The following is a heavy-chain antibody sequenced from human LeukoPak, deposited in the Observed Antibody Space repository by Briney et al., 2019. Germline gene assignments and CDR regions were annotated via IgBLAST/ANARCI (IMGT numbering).Heavy chain of an antibody. CDR2: IYYSGST. V-gene: IGHV4-31*03. CDR1: GGSISSGGYY. D-gene: IGHD3-10*01. J-gene: IGHJ6*02. CDR3: ARGPRPIRVLRITMVRDAYAGDYYYGMDV. Sequence: PSQTLSLTCTVSGGSISSGGYYWSWIRQHPGKGLEWIGYIYYSGSTYYNPSLKSRVTISVDTSKNQFSLKLSSVTAADTAVYYCARGPRPIRVLRITMVRDAYAGDYYYGMDVWGQGTTVTVSS.